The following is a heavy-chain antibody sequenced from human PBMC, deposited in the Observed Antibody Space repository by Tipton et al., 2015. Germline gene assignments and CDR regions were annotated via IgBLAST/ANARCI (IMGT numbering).Heavy chain of an antibody. D-gene: IGHD3-16*02. V-gene: IGHV4-31*03. J-gene: IGHJ4*02. CDR2: IYYSGST. Sequence: TLSLTCTVSGGSISSGGYYWSWIRQHPGKGLEWIGYIYYSGSTYYSPSLKSRLTISVDTSKNQFSLKLSSVTAADTAMYYCARVRYDDCLWGSYRAMGPVDYWGQGTLVTVSS. CDR1: GGSISSGGYY. CDR3: ARVRYDDCLWGSYRAMGPVDY.